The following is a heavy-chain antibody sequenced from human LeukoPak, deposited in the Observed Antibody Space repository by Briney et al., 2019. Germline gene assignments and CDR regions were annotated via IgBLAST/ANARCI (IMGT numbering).Heavy chain of an antibody. Sequence: SETLSLTCTLSGGSISRGGYYWSWISQHPGMCLEWIGLTFYTGSPYYRPSLKSRITISVDTSENQFSLKLSSVTAADTAVYYCARVGSGELSFDYWGQGTLVTVSS. J-gene: IGHJ4*02. V-gene: IGHV4-31*03. D-gene: IGHD1-7*01. CDR3: ARVGSGELSFDY. CDR1: GGSISRGGYY. CDR2: TFYTGSP.